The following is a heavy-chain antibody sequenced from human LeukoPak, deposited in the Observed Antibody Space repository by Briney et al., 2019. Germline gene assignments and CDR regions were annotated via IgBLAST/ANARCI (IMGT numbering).Heavy chain of an antibody. CDR1: GFTFSSYA. Sequence: PGGSLRLSCAASGFTFSSYAMSWVRQAPGKGLEWVSAISGSCCSTYYTDSVKGRFTISRDNSKNTLYLQINSLRAEDTAVYYCAKDKVVWGLWSGLSYWGQGTLVTVSS. V-gene: IGHV3-23*01. CDR3: AKDKVVWGLWSGLSY. D-gene: IGHD3-3*01. CDR2: ISGSCCST. J-gene: IGHJ4*02.